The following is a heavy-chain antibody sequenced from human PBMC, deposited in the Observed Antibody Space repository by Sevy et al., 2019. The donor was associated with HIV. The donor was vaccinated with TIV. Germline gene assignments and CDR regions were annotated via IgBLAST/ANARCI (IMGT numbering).Heavy chain of an antibody. V-gene: IGHV3-21*01. CDR2: ISSSSSYI. J-gene: IGHJ6*02. D-gene: IGHD2-21*02. Sequence: GGSLRLSCAASGFTFSSYSMNWVRQAPGKGLEWVSSISSSSSYIYYADSVKGRFNISRDNAKNSLYLQMNRLRAEDTAVYYCARDRSEGYCGGDCYPYYGMDVWGQGTTVTVSS. CDR3: ARDRSEGYCGGDCYPYYGMDV. CDR1: GFTFSSYS.